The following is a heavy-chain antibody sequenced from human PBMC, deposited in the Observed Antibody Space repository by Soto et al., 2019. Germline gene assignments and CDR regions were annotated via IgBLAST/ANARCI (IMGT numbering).Heavy chain of an antibody. D-gene: IGHD6-13*01. Sequence: QVQLQESGPGRVQPSQTLSLTCTVSGASISSGGFYWSWIRQFPGKGPEWIGYIDYRGGTSYNPSLKSRATISRDTSKNKFSLHVNSVTAADTAVFYCARVSAAGTGWFDSWGQGTLVTVSS. V-gene: IGHV4-31*03. CDR1: GASISSGGFY. CDR3: ARVSAAGTGWFDS. J-gene: IGHJ5*01. CDR2: IDYRGGT.